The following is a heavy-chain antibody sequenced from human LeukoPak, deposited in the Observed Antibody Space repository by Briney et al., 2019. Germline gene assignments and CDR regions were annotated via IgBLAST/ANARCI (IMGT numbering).Heavy chain of an antibody. Sequence: GGSLRHPRAASGFSSSNAWMTLVGQAAGKGLEWVGRIKSKTDGGTTDYAAPVKGRFTISRDDSKNTLYLQMSSLKTEDTAVYYCTSLPNWGQGTLVTVSS. V-gene: IGHV3-15*07. J-gene: IGHJ1*01. CDR1: GFSSSNAW. CDR2: IKSKTDGGTT. CDR3: TSLPN.